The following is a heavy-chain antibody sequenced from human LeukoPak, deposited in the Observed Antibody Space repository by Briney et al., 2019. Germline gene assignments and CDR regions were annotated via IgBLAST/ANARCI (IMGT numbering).Heavy chain of an antibody. D-gene: IGHD4-17*01. Sequence: GGSLRLSCVASGFTFSSYAMPWVRQAPGKGLEWVAVISYDGSNKYYADSVKGRFTISRDNSKNTLYLQMNSLRAEDTAVYYCAREGKDYGDYGRGFDYWGQGTLVTVSS. CDR2: ISYDGSNK. V-gene: IGHV3-30*04. CDR3: AREGKDYGDYGRGFDY. CDR1: GFTFSSYA. J-gene: IGHJ4*02.